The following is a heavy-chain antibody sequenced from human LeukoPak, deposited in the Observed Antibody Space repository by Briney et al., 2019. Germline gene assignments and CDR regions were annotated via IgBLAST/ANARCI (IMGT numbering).Heavy chain of an antibody. J-gene: IGHJ6*03. V-gene: IGHV1-69*04. CDR3: ARGSTESGGSALYYYYYMDV. CDR1: GGTFSSYA. D-gene: IGHD2-15*01. Sequence: ASVKLSCKASGGTFSSYAISWVRQAPGQGIEWMGGIIPILGIANYAQKFQGRVTITADKSTSTAYMELSSLRSEDTAVYYCARGSTESGGSALYYYYYMDVWGKGTTVTVSS. CDR2: IIPILGIA.